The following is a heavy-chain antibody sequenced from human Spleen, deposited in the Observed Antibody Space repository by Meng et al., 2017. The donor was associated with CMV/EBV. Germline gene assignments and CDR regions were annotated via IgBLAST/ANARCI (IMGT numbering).Heavy chain of an antibody. CDR3: ARSEGGYCSSTSCSNWFDP. D-gene: IGHD2-2*01. CDR2: IYYSGGT. V-gene: IGHV4-30-4*08. Sequence: SGDYHWSCICQPPGKDLEWIGYIYYSGGTYYNPSLKSRVTISGDTSKNQFSLKLSSVTAADTAVYYCARSEGGYCSSTSCSNWFDPWGQGTLVTVSS. CDR1: SGDYH. J-gene: IGHJ5*02.